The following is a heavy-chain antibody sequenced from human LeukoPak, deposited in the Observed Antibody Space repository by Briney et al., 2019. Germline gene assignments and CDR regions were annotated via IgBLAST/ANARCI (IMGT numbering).Heavy chain of an antibody. CDR1: GGSISSHY. CDR3: ARNYYDSSGLDY. Sequence: PSETLSLTCTVSGGSISSHYWSWIRQPPGKGLEWIGYIYYSGSTNYNPSLKSRVTISVDTSKNQFSLKLSSVTAADTAVYYCARNYYDSSGLDYWGQGTLVTVSS. J-gene: IGHJ4*02. CDR2: IYYSGST. V-gene: IGHV4-59*11. D-gene: IGHD3-22*01.